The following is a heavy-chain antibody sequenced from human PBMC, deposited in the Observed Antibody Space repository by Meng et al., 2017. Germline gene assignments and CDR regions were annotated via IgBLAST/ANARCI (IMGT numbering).Heavy chain of an antibody. V-gene: IGHV3-30*07. Sequence: QGQVVGCGGGVVQPGRSLRLSCAASGFTFSSYAMHWVRQAPGKGLEWVAVISYDGSNKYYADSVKGRFTISRDNAKNTLYLQMNSLRPEDTAVYYCLDEAPRSDYWGQGSLVTVSS. CDR3: LDEAPRSDY. J-gene: IGHJ4*02. D-gene: IGHD1-1*01. CDR2: ISYDGSNK. CDR1: GFTFSSYA.